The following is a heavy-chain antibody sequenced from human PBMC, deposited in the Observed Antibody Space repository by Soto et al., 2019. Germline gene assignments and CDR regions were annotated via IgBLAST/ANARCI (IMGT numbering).Heavy chain of an antibody. CDR2: IYYSGST. Sequence: PSETLSLTCTVSGGSISRSSYYWGWIRQPPGKGLEWIGSIYYSGSTYYNPSLKSRVTISVDTSKNQFSLKLSSVTAADTAVYYCARHDYGGFGLWGQGTPVT. J-gene: IGHJ4*02. V-gene: IGHV4-39*01. CDR3: ARHDYGGFGL. D-gene: IGHD4-17*01. CDR1: GGSISRSSYY.